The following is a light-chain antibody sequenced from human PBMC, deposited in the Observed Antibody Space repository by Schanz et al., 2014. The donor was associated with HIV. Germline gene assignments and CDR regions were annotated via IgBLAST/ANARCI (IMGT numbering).Light chain of an antibody. V-gene: IGKV1-9*01. CDR1: QGINNF. Sequence: DIQLTQSPSFLSASVGDRVNITCRASQGINNFLAWYQQKPGKAPKLLIYAASTLQSGVPSRFSGSGSGTEFPLTISSLQPEDFAVYYCQQRSNWPTFGPGTKVDIK. J-gene: IGKJ3*01. CDR2: AAS. CDR3: QQRSNWPT.